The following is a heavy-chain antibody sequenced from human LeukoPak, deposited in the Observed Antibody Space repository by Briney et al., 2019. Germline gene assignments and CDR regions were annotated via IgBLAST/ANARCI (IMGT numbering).Heavy chain of an antibody. CDR3: ARAGLRLHHLDY. CDR2: IYYSGST. D-gene: IGHD5-12*01. V-gene: IGHV4-31*03. J-gene: IGHJ4*02. Sequence: SETLSLTCTVSGGSISSGGYYWSWIRQHPGRGLEWIGYIYYSGSTYCNPSIKSRVTISVDTSKNQFSLKLSSVTDADTAVYYCARAGLRLHHLDYWGQGTLVTVSS. CDR1: GGSISSGGYY.